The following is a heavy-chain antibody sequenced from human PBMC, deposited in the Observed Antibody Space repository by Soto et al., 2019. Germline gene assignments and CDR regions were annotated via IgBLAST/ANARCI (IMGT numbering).Heavy chain of an antibody. CDR1: GGSFSGYY. Sequence: SETLSLTCAVYGGSFSGYYWTWIRQPPGTGLEWIGEINHSGSTNYNPSLKSRVTISVDTSKNHFSLRLSSVTAADTAVYFCARHGNYDILTGYWDYFDYWGQGALVTVSS. CDR3: ARHGNYDILTGYWDYFDY. CDR2: INHSGST. D-gene: IGHD3-9*01. J-gene: IGHJ4*02. V-gene: IGHV4-34*01.